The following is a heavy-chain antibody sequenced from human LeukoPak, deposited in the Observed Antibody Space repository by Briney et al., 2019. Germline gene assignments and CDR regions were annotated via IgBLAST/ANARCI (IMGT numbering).Heavy chain of an antibody. CDR2: IIPIFGTA. CDR3: ARESPGELSAFDI. CDR1: GGTFSSYA. Sequence: ASVKVSCKASGGTFSSYAISWVRQAPGQGLEWMGGIIPIFGTANYAQKFQGRVTITADKSTRTAYMELSSLRSEDTAVYYCARESPGELSAFDIWGQGTMVTVSS. J-gene: IGHJ3*02. V-gene: IGHV1-69*06. D-gene: IGHD3-10*01.